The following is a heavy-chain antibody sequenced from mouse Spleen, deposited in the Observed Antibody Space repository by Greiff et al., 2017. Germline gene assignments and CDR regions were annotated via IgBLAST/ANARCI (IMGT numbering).Heavy chain of an antibody. Sequence: EVMLVESGPGLVKPSQTVSLTCTVTGISITTGNYRWSWIRQFPGNKLEWIGYIYYSGTITYNPSLTSRTTITRDTSKNQFFLEMNSLTAEDTATYYCARLYDGYLHYFDYWGQGTTLTVSS. CDR1: GISITTGNYR. CDR2: IYYSGTI. D-gene: IGHD2-3*01. CDR3: ARLYDGYLHYFDY. J-gene: IGHJ2*01. V-gene: IGHV3-5*02.